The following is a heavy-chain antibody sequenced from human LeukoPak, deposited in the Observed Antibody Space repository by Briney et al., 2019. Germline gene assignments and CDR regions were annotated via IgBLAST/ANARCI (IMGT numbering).Heavy chain of an antibody. D-gene: IGHD6-13*01. CDR3: ASGRMQQLGAFDI. J-gene: IGHJ3*02. Sequence: PSETLSLTCTVSGGSISSYYWSWIRQPPGKGLEWIGYIYYSGSTNYNPSLKSRVTIPVDKSKNQFSLKLSSVTAGDTAVYYCASGRMQQLGAFDIWGQGTMVTVSS. CDR2: IYYSGST. V-gene: IGHV4-59*01. CDR1: GGSISSYY.